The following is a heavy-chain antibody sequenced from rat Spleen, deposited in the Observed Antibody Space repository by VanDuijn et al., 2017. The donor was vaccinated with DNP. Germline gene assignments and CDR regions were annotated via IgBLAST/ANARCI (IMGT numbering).Heavy chain of an antibody. CDR3: ARSGYISYAGAMDA. J-gene: IGHJ2*01. CDR1: GFSLTSHT. Sequence: QVQLKESGPGLVQPSQTLSLTCTVSGFSLTSHTVSWIRQPPGKGLEWIAAMSSGGTTYYNSALKFRLSISRDTSKSQVFLKMNSLQTEDTAIYFCARSGYISYAGAMDAWGQGVMVTVSS. V-gene: IGHV2-6*01. D-gene: IGHD1-2*01. CDR2: MSSGGTT.